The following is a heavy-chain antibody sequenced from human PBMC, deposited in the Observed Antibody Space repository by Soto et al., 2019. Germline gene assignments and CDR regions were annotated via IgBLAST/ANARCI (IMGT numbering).Heavy chain of an antibody. CDR1: GGSFSGYY. J-gene: IGHJ4*02. Sequence: SETLSLTCAVYGGSFSGYYWSWIRQPPGKGLEWIGEINHSGSTNYNPSLKSRVTISVDTSKNQFSLKLSSVTAADTAVYYCARGGRITIFGSTLRTTHFDYWGQGTLVTVSS. CDR3: ARGGRITIFGSTLRTTHFDY. V-gene: IGHV4-34*01. D-gene: IGHD3-3*01. CDR2: INHSGST.